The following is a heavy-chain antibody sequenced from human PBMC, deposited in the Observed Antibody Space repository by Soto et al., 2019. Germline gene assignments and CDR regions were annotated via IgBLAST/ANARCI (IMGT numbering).Heavy chain of an antibody. D-gene: IGHD3-9*01. V-gene: IGHV4-4*07. J-gene: IGHJ4*02. CDR1: GASIDSYG. CDR3: ARGPYFPGSDVIEC. CDR2: LYSSGNT. Sequence: SDTLSLTSTVSGASIDSYGWSWILQAAGKGLEWIGRLYSSGNTDYNPSFKSRLSMSADASKSQFSLKLMSVTAADTAVYYCARGPYFPGSDVIECWGEVNLV.